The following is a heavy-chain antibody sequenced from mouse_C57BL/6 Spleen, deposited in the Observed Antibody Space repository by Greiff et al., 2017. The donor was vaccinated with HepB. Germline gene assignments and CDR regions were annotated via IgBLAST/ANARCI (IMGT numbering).Heavy chain of an antibody. CDR1: GYTFTSYW. V-gene: IGHV1-53*01. D-gene: IGHD2-5*01. Sequence: QVQLQQPGTELVKPGASVKLSCKASGYTFTSYWMHWVKQRPGQGLEWIGNINPSNGGTNYNEKFKSKATLTVDKSSSTAYMQLSSLTSEDSAVYYCARWALYYSNYGWYFDVWGTGTTVTVSS. CDR2: INPSNGGT. CDR3: ARWALYYSNYGWYFDV. J-gene: IGHJ1*03.